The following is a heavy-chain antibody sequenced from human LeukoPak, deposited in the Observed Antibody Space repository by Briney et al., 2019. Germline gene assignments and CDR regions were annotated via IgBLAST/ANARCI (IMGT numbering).Heavy chain of an antibody. CDR3: ARSDGGVLYCGEDCYLDL. J-gene: IGHJ4*02. D-gene: IGHD2-21*02. CDR2: IYRGEKT. V-gene: IGHV3-66*01. CDR1: GVDVSSNY. Sequence: GGSLRLSCEASGVDVSSNYINWVRQAPGKGLEWVSLIYRGEKTYYADSVKGRFNISRDSSKNTVFLQMNSLRAEDTAIYYCARSDGGVLYCGEDCYLDLWGQGTLVTVSS.